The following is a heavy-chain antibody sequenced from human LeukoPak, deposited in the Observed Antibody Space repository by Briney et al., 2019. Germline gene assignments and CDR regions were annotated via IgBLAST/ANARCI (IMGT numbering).Heavy chain of an antibody. Sequence: GGSLRLSCAASGFTFSSYSMNWVRQAPGKGLEWVSSISSSSSYIYYADSVKGRFTISRDNAKNSLYLQMNSLRAEDTAVYYCARAAQSDYYYDSSGYYFFDYWGQGTLVTVSS. CDR1: GFTFSSYS. CDR2: ISSSSSYI. CDR3: ARAAQSDYYYDSSGYYFFDY. J-gene: IGHJ4*02. D-gene: IGHD3-22*01. V-gene: IGHV3-21*01.